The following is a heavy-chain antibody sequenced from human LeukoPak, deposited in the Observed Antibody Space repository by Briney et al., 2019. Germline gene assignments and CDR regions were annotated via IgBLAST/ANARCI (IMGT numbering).Heavy chain of an antibody. V-gene: IGHV3-48*01. CDR2: ISSSSSTI. D-gene: IGHD4-17*01. J-gene: IGHJ4*02. CDR3: AKGVDTTVTTGFDY. CDR1: GFTFSSYS. Sequence: GGSLRLSCAASGFTFSSYSMNWVRQAPGKGLEWVSYISSSSSTIYYADSVKGRFTISRDNSKNTLYLQMNSLRAEDTAVYYCAKGVDTTVTTGFDYWGQGTLVTVSS.